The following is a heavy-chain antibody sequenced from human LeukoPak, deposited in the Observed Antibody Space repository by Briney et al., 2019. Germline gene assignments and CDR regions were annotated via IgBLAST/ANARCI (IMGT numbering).Heavy chain of an antibody. J-gene: IGHJ5*02. CDR1: GGSISSYY. CDR3: AKRQGPNSGSYDYFDP. Sequence: SETLSLTCTVSGGSISSYYWSWIRQPPGQGLEWIAYIHSSGYTNYNPSLQSRVTISVDTSKNQFSLKESSVTAADTAVYYCAKRQGPNSGSYDYFDPWGQGTLVTVSS. D-gene: IGHD1-26*01. V-gene: IGHV4-4*09. CDR2: IHSSGYT.